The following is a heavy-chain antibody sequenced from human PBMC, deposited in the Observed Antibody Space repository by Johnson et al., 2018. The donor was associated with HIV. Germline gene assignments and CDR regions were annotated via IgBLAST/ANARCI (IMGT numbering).Heavy chain of an antibody. D-gene: IGHD6-13*01. V-gene: IGHV3-15*01. CDR2: IKSKTDGGTT. CDR3: TTYSIIHAFDI. CDR1: GFIFAVYG. J-gene: IGHJ3*02. Sequence: EVQLVESGGGVLRPGGSLRLSCAASGFIFAVYGMTWVRQAPGKGLEWVGRIKSKTDGGTTDYAAPVKGRFTISRDDSKNTLYLQMNSLKTEDTAVYYCTTYSIIHAFDIWGQGTMVTVSP.